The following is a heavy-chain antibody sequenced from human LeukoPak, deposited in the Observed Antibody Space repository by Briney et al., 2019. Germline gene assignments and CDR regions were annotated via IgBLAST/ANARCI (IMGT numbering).Heavy chain of an antibody. J-gene: IGHJ5*01. Sequence: PSETLSLTCTVSGYYIGSGHYWAWIRQPPGKGLEWIGCVYHSGTHYKSSLASRVTISMDRTRNQFSLQLTSMTAADSAFYYCARTSGGGGHDSWDQGALVTVSS. V-gene: IGHV4-38-2*02. CDR1: GYYIGSGHY. CDR2: VYHSGT. CDR3: ARTSGGGGHDS. D-gene: IGHD4-23*01.